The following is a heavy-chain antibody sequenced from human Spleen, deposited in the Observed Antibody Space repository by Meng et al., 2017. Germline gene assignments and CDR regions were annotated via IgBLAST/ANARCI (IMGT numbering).Heavy chain of an antibody. Sequence: QVQLVESGGGVVQPGRSLRLSCAASGFTFSSYAMHWVRQAPGKGLEWVAVISYDGSNKYYADSVKGRFTISRDNAKNSLYLQMNSLRAEDTAVYYCARYYDSSGYPSYFDYWGQGTLVTVSS. CDR1: GFTFSSYA. V-gene: IGHV3-30-3*01. CDR3: ARYYDSSGYPSYFDY. J-gene: IGHJ4*02. D-gene: IGHD3-22*01. CDR2: ISYDGSNK.